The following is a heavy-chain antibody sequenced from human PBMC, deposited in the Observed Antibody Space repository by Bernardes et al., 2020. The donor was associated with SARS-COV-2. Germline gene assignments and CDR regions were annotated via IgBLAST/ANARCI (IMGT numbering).Heavy chain of an antibody. CDR3: AHRQSSVGTLSH. V-gene: IGHV2-5*02. CDR2: IYRDDDK. Sequence: SGPTLVQPTQTLTLTCTFSGFSLSTTGVGVGWIRQPPGKALAWLALIYRDDDKRYSPSLKSRLTITQDSSKNQVVLTMTNMDPVDTGTYYCAHRQSSVGTLSHWGQGTLVTGSS. J-gene: IGHJ4*02. D-gene: IGHD2-21*02. CDR1: GFSLSTTGVG.